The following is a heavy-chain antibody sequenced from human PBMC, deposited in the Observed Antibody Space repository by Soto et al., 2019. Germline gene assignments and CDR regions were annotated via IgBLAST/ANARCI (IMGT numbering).Heavy chain of an antibody. D-gene: IGHD1-26*01. CDR1: GFTFSSYA. CDR3: AKDSGSYYFRDWFDP. CDR2: ISGSGGST. V-gene: IGHV3-23*01. J-gene: IGHJ5*02. Sequence: AGGSLRLSCAASGFTFSSYAMSWVRQAPGKGLEWVSAISGSGGSTYYADSVKGRFTISRDNSKNTLYLQMNSLRAEDTAVYYCAKDSGSYYFRDWFDPWGQGTLVTVSS.